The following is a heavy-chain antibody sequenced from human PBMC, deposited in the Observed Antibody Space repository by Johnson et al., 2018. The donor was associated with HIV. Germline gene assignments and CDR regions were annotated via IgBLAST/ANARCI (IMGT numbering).Heavy chain of an antibody. CDR2: ILYDGSNK. D-gene: IGHD2-15*01. Sequence: VQLVESGGGVVQPGRSLRLSCAVSGFTFSSYGMHWVRRAPGKGLEWVAGILYDGSNKYYADSVKGRFTISRNNSKNTLYLQMNSLRAGDTAVYYCSRANRGRNDAFDIWGQGTMVTVSS. CDR1: GFTFSSYG. CDR3: SRANRGRNDAFDI. J-gene: IGHJ3*02. V-gene: IGHV3-30*03.